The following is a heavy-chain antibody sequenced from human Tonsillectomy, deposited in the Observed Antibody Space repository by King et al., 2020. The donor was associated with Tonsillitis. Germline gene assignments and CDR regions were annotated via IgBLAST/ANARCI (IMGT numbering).Heavy chain of an antibody. Sequence: VQLVESGGGLVQPGGSLRLSCAASGFTFSSYAMSWVRQAPGKGLEWVSAISGSGGSTYYADSVKGRFTISRDNSKNTLYLQMNSLRAEDTAVYYCAKKLPESHYYDSSGYYPYWGQGTLVTVSS. D-gene: IGHD3-22*01. CDR2: ISGSGGST. CDR1: GFTFSSYA. J-gene: IGHJ4*02. CDR3: AKKLPESHYYDSSGYYPY. V-gene: IGHV3-23*04.